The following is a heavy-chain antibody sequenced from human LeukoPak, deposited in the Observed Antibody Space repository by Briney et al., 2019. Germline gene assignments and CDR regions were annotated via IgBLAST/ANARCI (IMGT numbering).Heavy chain of an antibody. CDR1: GFTFSSYW. CDR3: VRGTVAAAGVDY. J-gene: IGHJ4*02. Sequence: GGSLRLSCATSGFTFSSYWMHWVRQAPGKGLVWVSRINTDGRSTNYADSVKGRFTISRDNAKYTLYLQMNSLRAEDTAVYYCVRGTVAAAGVDYWGQGALVTVPS. D-gene: IGHD6-13*01. CDR2: INTDGRST. V-gene: IGHV3-74*01.